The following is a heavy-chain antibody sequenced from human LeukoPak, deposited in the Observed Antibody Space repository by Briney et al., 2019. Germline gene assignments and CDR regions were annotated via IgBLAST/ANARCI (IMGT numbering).Heavy chain of an antibody. J-gene: IGHJ4*02. CDR2: IRSKANSYAT. D-gene: IGHD2-2*01. CDR3: TSGGYCSSTSCYGEN. Sequence: GGSLRLSCAAFGFTFSGSAMHWVRQASGKGLEWVGRIRSKANSYATAYAASVKGRFTISRDDSKNTAYLQMNSLKTEDTAVYYCTSGGYCSSTSCYGENWGQGTLVTVSS. V-gene: IGHV3-73*01. CDR1: GFTFSGSA.